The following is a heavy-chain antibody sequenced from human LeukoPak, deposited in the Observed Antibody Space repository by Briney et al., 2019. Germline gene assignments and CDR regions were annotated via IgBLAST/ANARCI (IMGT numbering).Heavy chain of an antibody. D-gene: IGHD2/OR15-2a*01. CDR2: ISRSGTTT. CDR3: ARDFLNFGMDV. J-gene: IGHJ6*02. Sequence: GGSLRPSCVASGFTLSTYEMNWVRQAPGKGLEWISHISRSGTTTHYADSVKGRFTISRDNARSSLYLQMDSLRAEDTALYYCARDFLNFGMDVWGQGTTVTVSS. V-gene: IGHV3-48*03. CDR1: GFTLSTYE.